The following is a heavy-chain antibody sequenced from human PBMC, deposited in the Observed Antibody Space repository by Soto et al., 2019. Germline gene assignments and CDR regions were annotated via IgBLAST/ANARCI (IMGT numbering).Heavy chain of an antibody. CDR2: ISYDGSNK. Sequence: VGSLRLSCAASGFTFSSYGMHWVRQAPGKGLEWVAVISYDGSNKYYADSVKGRFTISRDNSKNTLYLQMNSLRAEDTAVYYCAKGLRFLEWSRTYYGMDVWGQGTTVTVS. CDR1: GFTFSSYG. D-gene: IGHD3-3*01. V-gene: IGHV3-30*18. J-gene: IGHJ6*02. CDR3: AKGLRFLEWSRTYYGMDV.